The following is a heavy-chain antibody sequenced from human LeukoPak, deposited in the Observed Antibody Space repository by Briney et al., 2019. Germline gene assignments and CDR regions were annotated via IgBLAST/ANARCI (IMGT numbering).Heavy chain of an antibody. CDR1: GFTVSSYY. D-gene: IGHD1-26*01. J-gene: IGHJ6*03. Sequence: GGSLRLSCAASGFTVSSYYMSWVRQAPGEGLEWLLCISSSSSYTNYADSVKGRFTIARDNAKNSLYLQMNSLRAEDTAVYYCASGQYSGSYYGAVWGQGTTVTVSS. CDR3: ASGQYSGSYYGAV. CDR2: ISSSSSYT. V-gene: IGHV3-11*03.